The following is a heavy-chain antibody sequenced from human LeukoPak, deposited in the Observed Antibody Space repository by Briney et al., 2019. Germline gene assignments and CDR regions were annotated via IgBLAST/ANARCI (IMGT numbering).Heavy chain of an antibody. V-gene: IGHV3-23*01. CDR2: ISGSGGST. J-gene: IGHJ4*02. Sequence: GGSLRLSCAASGFTFSTYGMNWVRQAPGKGLEWVSAISGSGGSTYYADSVKGRFTISRDNSKNTLYLQMNSLRAEDTAVYYCAKVGYYDSSGYLPPDYWGQGTLVTVSS. CDR1: GFTFSTYG. D-gene: IGHD3-22*01. CDR3: AKVGYYDSSGYLPPDY.